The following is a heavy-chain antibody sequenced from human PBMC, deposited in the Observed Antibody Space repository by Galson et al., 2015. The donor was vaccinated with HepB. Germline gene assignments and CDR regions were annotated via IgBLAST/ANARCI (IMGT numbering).Heavy chain of an antibody. CDR2: ISSASSYI. CDR1: GFTFSDYC. V-gene: IGHV3-21*04. CDR3: ASKQWLV. J-gene: IGHJ4*02. D-gene: IGHD6-19*01. Sequence: SLRLSCAASGFTFSDYCMNWVRQAPGKGLEWVSSISSASSYIYYADSVKGRFTISRDNAKNSLYLQLNSLRAEDTAVYYCASKQWLVWGQGTLVTVSS.